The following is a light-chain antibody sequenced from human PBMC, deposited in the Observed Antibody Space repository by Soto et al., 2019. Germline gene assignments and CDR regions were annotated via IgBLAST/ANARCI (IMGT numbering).Light chain of an antibody. CDR1: QSLTYTDGNTY. V-gene: IGKV2-30*01. CDR2: KVS. Sequence: DAVMTQSPLSLAVTLGQPASISCRSSQSLTYTDGNTYLIWFQQRPGQSPRRLIYKVSNRDSGVPDRFTGSGSGTDFTLSISRVEAEDVGVYYCMQGTHWPWTIGQGTKVDIK. CDR3: MQGTHWPWT. J-gene: IGKJ1*01.